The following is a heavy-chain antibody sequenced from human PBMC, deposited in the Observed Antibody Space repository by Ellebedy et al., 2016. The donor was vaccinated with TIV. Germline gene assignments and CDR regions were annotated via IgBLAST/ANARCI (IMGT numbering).Heavy chain of an antibody. J-gene: IGHJ5*02. D-gene: IGHD6-13*01. CDR1: GFTFSTYG. CDR3: AKDFLGGAATLDP. CDR2: IRYNGDNE. V-gene: IGHV3-30*02. Sequence: GESLKISCAASGFTFSTYGMHWVRPAPGKGLEWVAFIRYNGDNEDYSDSLKGRFTISRDNSKNTLYLQMNSLRPEDTAVYYCAKDFLGGAATLDPWGQGTLVTVSS.